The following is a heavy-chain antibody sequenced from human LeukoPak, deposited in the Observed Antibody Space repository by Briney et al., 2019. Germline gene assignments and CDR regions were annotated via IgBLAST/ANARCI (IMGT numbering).Heavy chain of an antibody. V-gene: IGHV1-18*01. J-gene: IGHJ4*02. Sequence: ASVKVSCKASGYTFSGYGISWVRQAPGQGLKWMGWISARNNQTKYAQSFQDRITMTIEKATSTVYMELRSLRLDDTAIYYCARDSGDFWSGYTGYWGQGTLVTVSS. D-gene: IGHD3-3*01. CDR1: GYTFSGYG. CDR2: ISARNNQT. CDR3: ARDSGDFWSGYTGY.